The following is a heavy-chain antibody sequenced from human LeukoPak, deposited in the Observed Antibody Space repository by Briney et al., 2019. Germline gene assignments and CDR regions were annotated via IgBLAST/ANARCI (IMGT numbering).Heavy chain of an antibody. D-gene: IGHD2-21*01. Sequence: GGSLRLSCAASGFTFSRYEMNWVRQAPGKGLEWGTYISSSGSTIYYADSVKGRFTISRDNAKNSLYLQMNSLRAADTAVYYCARVEPGYYSDSGGECDYWGQGTLVTVSS. CDR1: GFTFSRYE. J-gene: IGHJ4*02. CDR2: ISSSGSTI. CDR3: ARVEPGYYSDSGGECDY. V-gene: IGHV3-48*03.